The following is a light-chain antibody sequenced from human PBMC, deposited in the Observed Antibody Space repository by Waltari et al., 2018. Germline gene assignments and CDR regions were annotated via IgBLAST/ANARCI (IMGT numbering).Light chain of an antibody. CDR2: KAS. J-gene: IGKJ1*01. CDR1: QSISGW. CDR3: QQYNSYSWT. V-gene: IGKV1-5*03. Sequence: DIQMTQSPSTLSASVGDRVTITCRASQSISGWLAWYQQKPGRAPKLLIYKASSLKSGVPSRFSGSGAGTEFTLTISSLQTDDFGRYYCQQYNSYSWTFGQGTKVEI.